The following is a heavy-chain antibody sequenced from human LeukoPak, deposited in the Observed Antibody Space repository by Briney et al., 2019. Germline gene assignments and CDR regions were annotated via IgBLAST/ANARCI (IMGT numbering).Heavy chain of an antibody. CDR1: GLTFSSYA. Sequence: GGSLRLSCAASGLTFSSYAMSWVRQAPGKGLEWVSAISGSGGSTYCADSVKGRFTISRDNSKNTLYLQMNSLRAEDTAVYYCASESNSIFGVVTLFDYWGQGTLVTVSS. J-gene: IGHJ4*02. CDR3: ASESNSIFGVVTLFDY. V-gene: IGHV3-23*01. D-gene: IGHD3-3*01. CDR2: ISGSGGST.